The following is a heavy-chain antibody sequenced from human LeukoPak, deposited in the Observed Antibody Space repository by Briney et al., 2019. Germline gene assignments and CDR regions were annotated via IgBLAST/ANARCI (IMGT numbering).Heavy chain of an antibody. J-gene: IGHJ4*02. CDR1: GYNFNLYD. CDR3: ARAGPETTVTTLYFDY. CDR2: MSPNSGHT. V-gene: IGHV1-8*01. D-gene: IGHD4-17*01. Sequence: ASVKVSCKPSGYNFNLYDLAWVRQATGQGLEWVGWMSPNSGHTGYAQSFQGRLTTNWSTSTVTAYMDLNSLRSDDTAVYYCARAGPETTVTTLYFDYWGQGTLVTVSS.